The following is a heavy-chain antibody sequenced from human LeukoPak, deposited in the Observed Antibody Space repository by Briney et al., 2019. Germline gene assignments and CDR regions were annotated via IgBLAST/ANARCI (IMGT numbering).Heavy chain of an antibody. CDR1: GYTFTGYY. D-gene: IGHD4-17*01. J-gene: IGHJ4*02. CDR3: GYGDYERFDY. CDR2: INPNSGGT. Sequence: ASVKVSCKASGYTFTGYYMHWVRQAPGQGLEWMGWINPNSGGTKYSQKFQGRVTMTRDTSISTAYMELSRLRSDDTAVYYCGYGDYERFDYWGQGTLVTVSS. V-gene: IGHV1-2*02.